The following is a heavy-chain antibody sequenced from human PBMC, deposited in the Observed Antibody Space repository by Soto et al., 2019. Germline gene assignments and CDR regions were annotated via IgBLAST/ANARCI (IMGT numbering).Heavy chain of an antibody. CDR2: ISSSGSTI. V-gene: IGHV3-48*01. CDR1: GFTFNNYN. Sequence: EVQLVESGGGLVQPGGSLRLSCAASGFTFNNYNMNWVRQAPGKGLEWISCISSSGSTIYYADSVKGRFTISRDSAQNSLYLQMNSLRAEDTAVYFCARRFASWGRGTLVTVSS. J-gene: IGHJ4*02. CDR3: ARRFAS.